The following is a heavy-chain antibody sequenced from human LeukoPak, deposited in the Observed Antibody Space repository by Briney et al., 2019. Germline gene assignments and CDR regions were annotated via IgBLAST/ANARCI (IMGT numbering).Heavy chain of an antibody. CDR3: ARKSGGSYYFDC. V-gene: IGHV3-30-3*01. D-gene: IGHD2-15*01. CDR1: EFTFSNYV. Sequence: TGGSLRLSCVASEFTFSNYVIHWVRQAPGKGLEWVAVISYDGSNKYYADSVKGRFTISRDSSKNTLYLQMNSLRAEDTAVYYCARKSGGSYYFDCWGQGTLVTDSS. CDR2: ISYDGSNK. J-gene: IGHJ4*02.